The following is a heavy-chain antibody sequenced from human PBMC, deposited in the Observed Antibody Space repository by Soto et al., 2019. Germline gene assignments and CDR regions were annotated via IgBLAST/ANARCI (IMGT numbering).Heavy chain of an antibody. Sequence: QITLKESGHTLVKPTQPLTLTCTFSGFSVGGSGVGVGWIRQPPGKALEGLGVIYWDDDKRYSSSLRNRITLTKDSSRKHVVLTLNNMVPEDAGTYDCEHCPDIVSPEDHGVFDIWGQGTMITVS. CDR3: EHCPDIVSPEDHGVFDI. CDR1: GFSVGGSGVG. V-gene: IGHV2-5*02. J-gene: IGHJ3*02. CDR2: IYWDDDK. D-gene: IGHD2-15*01.